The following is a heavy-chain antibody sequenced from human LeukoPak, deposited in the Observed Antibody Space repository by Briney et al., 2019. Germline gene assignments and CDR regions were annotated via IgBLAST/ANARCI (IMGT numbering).Heavy chain of an antibody. V-gene: IGHV4-31*03. CDR3: ARVWDSSGYYKKVLDY. CDR2: IYYSGNT. Sequence: SETLSLTCTVSGGSINRDGYYWSWIRQHPGKGLEWIGYIYYSGNTYYNPSLKSRVTISVDTSKNQFSLKLSSVTAADTAVYYCARVWDSSGYYKKVLDYWGQGTLVTVSS. D-gene: IGHD3-22*01. J-gene: IGHJ4*02. CDR1: GGSINRDGYY.